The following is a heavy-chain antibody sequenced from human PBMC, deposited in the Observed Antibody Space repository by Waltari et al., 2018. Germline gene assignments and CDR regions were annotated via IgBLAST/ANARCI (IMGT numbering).Heavy chain of an antibody. J-gene: IGHJ4*02. V-gene: IGHV4-59*08. CDR3: ARLSYDTGSYYFDF. CDR2: IYYTGST. CDR1: GGSLSNYY. D-gene: IGHD3-22*01. Sequence: QVQLQESGPGLVKPSETLSLTCTASGGSLSNYYWSWIRQPPGKGLEWIGYIYYTGSTNFNPSLRSRVTISVDTSKNQFSLKLSSVTAADTAVYYCARLSYDTGSYYFDFWGQGTLVTVSS.